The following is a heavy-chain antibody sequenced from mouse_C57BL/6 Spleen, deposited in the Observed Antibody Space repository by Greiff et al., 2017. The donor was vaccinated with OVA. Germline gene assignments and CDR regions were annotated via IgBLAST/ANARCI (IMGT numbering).Heavy chain of an antibody. D-gene: IGHD1-1*01. V-gene: IGHV5-9-1*02. CDR2: ISSGGDYI. CDR3: TLYYGSSPFAY. Sequence: EVMLVESGEGLVKPGGSLKLSCAASGFTFSSYAMSWVRQTPEKRLEWVAYISSGGDYIYYADTVKGRFTISRDNARNTVYLQMSSLKSEDTAMYYCTLYYGSSPFAYWGQGTLVTVSA. CDR1: GFTFSSYA. J-gene: IGHJ3*01.